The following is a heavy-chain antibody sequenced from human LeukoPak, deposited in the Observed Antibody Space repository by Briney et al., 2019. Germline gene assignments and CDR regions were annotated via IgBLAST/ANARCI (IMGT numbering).Heavy chain of an antibody. Sequence: GASVKVSCKASGYTFTGYYIHWVRQAPGQGLEWMGWMNPNSGNTGYAQKFQGRVTMTRNTSISTAYMELSSLRSEDTAVYYCARDYRSGPFDYWGQGTLVTVSS. V-gene: IGHV1-8*02. CDR3: ARDYRSGPFDY. CDR1: GYTFTGYY. CDR2: MNPNSGNT. J-gene: IGHJ4*02. D-gene: IGHD3-10*01.